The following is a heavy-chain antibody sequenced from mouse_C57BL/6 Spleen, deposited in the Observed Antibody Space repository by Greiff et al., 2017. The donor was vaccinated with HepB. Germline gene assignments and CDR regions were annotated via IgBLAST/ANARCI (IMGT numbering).Heavy chain of an antibody. V-gene: IGHV1-26*01. J-gene: IGHJ2*01. Sequence: EVKLQQSGPELVKPGASVKISCKASGYTFTDYYMNWVKQSHGKSLEWIGDINPNNGGTSYNQKFKGKATLTVDKSSSTAYMELRSLTSEDSAVYYCARLGWVFDYWGQGTTLTVSS. CDR3: ARLGWVFDY. CDR2: INPNNGGT. CDR1: GYTFTDYY. D-gene: IGHD3-3*01.